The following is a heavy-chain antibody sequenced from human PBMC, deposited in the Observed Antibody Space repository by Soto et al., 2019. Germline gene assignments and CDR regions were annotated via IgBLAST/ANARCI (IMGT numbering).Heavy chain of an antibody. V-gene: IGHV4-59*01. Sequence: SQTLSLTCTVAGGSISSYYWSWIRQPPGKGLEWIGYIFYTGTTNYNPSLKNRVTMSIDTSEKQFSLKLTSVTAADTAVYFCARAPAKTASLFQYGVDVWGQGNTVTVSS. J-gene: IGHJ6*02. CDR2: IFYTGTT. CDR1: GGSISSYY. CDR3: ARAPAKTASLFQYGVDV. D-gene: IGHD2-2*01.